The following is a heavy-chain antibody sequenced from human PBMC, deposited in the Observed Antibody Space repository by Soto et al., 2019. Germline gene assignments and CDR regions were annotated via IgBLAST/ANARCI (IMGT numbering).Heavy chain of an antibody. Sequence: SETLSLTCTVSGGSISSGGYYWSWIRHHPGKGLEWIGYIYYSGSTYYNPSLKSRVTISVDTSKNQFSLKLSSVTAADTAVYYCARAVGERGSSSFDYWGQGTLVTVSS. V-gene: IGHV4-31*03. D-gene: IGHD6-6*01. CDR1: GGSISSGGYY. CDR3: ARAVGERGSSSFDY. J-gene: IGHJ4*02. CDR2: IYYSGST.